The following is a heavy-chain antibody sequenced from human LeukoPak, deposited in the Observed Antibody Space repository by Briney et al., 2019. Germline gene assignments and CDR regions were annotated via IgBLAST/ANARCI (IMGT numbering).Heavy chain of an antibody. CDR3: AKDSPTTVTTLYYYGMDV. V-gene: IGHV3-23*01. J-gene: IGHJ6*02. D-gene: IGHD4-17*01. Sequence: GGSLRLSCAASGFTFSSYAMSWVRQAPGKGLEWVSAISGSGGSTYYADSVKGRFTISRDNSKNTLYLQMNSLRAEDTAVYYCAKDSPTTVTTLYYYGMDVWGQGTTVTVSS. CDR1: GFTFSSYA. CDR2: ISGSGGST.